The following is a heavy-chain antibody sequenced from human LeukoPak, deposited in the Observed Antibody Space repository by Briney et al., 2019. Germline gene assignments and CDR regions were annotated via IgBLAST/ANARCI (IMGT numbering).Heavy chain of an antibody. CDR1: GGSFSGYY. CDR2: INHSGST. D-gene: IGHD4-11*01. CDR3: ARELDYQDAFDI. J-gene: IGHJ3*02. Sequence: ETLSLTCAVYGGSFSGYYWSWVRQPPGKGLEWIGEINHSGSTNYNPSLKSRVTISVDTSKNQFSLKLSSVTAADTAVYYCARELDYQDAFDIWGQGTMVTVSS. V-gene: IGHV4-34*01.